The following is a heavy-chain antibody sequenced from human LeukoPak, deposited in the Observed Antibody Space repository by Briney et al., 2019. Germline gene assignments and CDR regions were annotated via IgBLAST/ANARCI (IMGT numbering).Heavy chain of an antibody. V-gene: IGHV4-34*01. Sequence: PSETLSLTCAVYGGSFSGYYWSWIRQPPGKGLEWIGEINHSGSTNYNPSLKSRVTISVDTSKNQFSLKLSSVTAADTAVYYCARESGDGSGTIDYWCQGTLVTVSS. J-gene: IGHJ4*02. CDR3: ARESGDGSGTIDY. CDR2: INHSGST. D-gene: IGHD3-3*01. CDR1: GGSFSGYY.